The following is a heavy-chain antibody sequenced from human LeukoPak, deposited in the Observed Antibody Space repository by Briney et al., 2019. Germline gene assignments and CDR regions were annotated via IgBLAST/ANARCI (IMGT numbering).Heavy chain of an antibody. V-gene: IGHV3-48*04. CDR2: ISSSSNPI. Sequence: QSGGSLRLSCAASGFSFSSNSMNWVRQAPGKGLEWISYISSSSNPIYYAASVKGRFTISRDNAKNSLYLQMNSLRADDTAVYYCARRGYSGYSDFDFWGQETLVTVSS. D-gene: IGHD5-12*01. CDR3: ARRGYSGYSDFDF. J-gene: IGHJ4*02. CDR1: GFSFSSNS.